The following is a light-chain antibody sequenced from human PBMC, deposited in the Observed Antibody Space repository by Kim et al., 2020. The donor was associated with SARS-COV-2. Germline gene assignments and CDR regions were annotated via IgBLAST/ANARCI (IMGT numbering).Light chain of an antibody. V-gene: IGKV3-15*01. CDR1: QSVHTN. CDR3: QQYSAWPWT. Sequence: EIVMTQSPATLSVSPGERVTLSCRASQSVHTNLFWYQQKPGQAPRVLIYGASSRATGVPARFSGSGSGTQFTLTISSLQSEDFAIYYCQQYSAWPWTFGQGTKVDIK. CDR2: GAS. J-gene: IGKJ1*01.